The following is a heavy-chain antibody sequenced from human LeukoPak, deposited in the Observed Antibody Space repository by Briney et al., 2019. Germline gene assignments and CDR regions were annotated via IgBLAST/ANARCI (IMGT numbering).Heavy chain of an antibody. CDR3: ARGRWLGVGYSYGYADY. D-gene: IGHD5-18*01. J-gene: IGHJ4*02. CDR1: GFTVSSNY. V-gene: IGHV3-53*01. CDR2: IYSGGST. Sequence: GGSLRLSCAASGFTVSSNYMSWVRQAPGKGLEWVSVIYSGGSTYYADSVKGRFTISRDNSKNTLYLQMNSLRAEDTAVYYCARGRWLGVGYSYGYADYWGQGTLVTVSS.